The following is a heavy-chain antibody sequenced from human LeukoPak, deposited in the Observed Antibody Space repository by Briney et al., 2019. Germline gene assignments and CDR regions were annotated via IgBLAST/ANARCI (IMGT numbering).Heavy chain of an antibody. D-gene: IGHD3-3*01. Sequence: AGGSLRLSCEASRFTFSSYGMHWVRQAPGKGLEWVAFIRYDENKKYYADSVKGRFTISRDNSKNTLYLQMNSLRAEDTAVYYCAKDRFYDFWSGYDYWGQGTLVTVSS. J-gene: IGHJ4*02. CDR3: AKDRFYDFWSGYDY. V-gene: IGHV3-30*02. CDR1: RFTFSSYG. CDR2: IRYDENKK.